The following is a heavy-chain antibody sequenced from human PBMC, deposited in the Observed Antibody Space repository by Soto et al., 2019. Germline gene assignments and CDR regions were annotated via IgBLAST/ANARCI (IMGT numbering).Heavy chain of an antibody. V-gene: IGHV3-30*18. CDR3: AKDLYSSSSPLDY. CDR1: GFTFSSYG. D-gene: IGHD6-6*01. CDR2: MYYDGSDE. J-gene: IGHJ4*02. Sequence: QVQLVESGGGVVQPGRSLRLSCAASGFTFSSYGMHWVRQAPGKGLEWVAVMYYDGSDEYYADSVKGRFTISRDNSKNTLYLQMNSLRAEDTAVYYCAKDLYSSSSPLDYWGQGTLVTVSS.